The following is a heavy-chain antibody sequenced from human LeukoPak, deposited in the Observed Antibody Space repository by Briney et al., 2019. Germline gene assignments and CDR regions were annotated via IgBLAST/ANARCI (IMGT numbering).Heavy chain of an antibody. D-gene: IGHD4-17*01. CDR2: IYPGDSDT. V-gene: IGHV5-51*01. CDR1: GYSFTSYW. Sequence: PGESLKISCKGSGYSFTSYWLGWVRQMPGKGLEWMGIIYPGDSDTRYSPSFQGQVTISADKSISTAYLQWSSLKASDTAMYYCARQGTTATSSLYYYYYYGMDVWGQGTTVTVSS. J-gene: IGHJ6*02. CDR3: ARQGTTATSSLYYYYYYGMDV.